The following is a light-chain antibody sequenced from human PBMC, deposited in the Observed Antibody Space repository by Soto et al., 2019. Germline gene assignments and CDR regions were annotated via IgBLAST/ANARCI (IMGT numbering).Light chain of an antibody. CDR3: QQSHSAPWT. J-gene: IGKJ1*01. Sequence: DIQMTQSPSSLSASVGDRVTITCRASQTISTYLNWYRQKPGKAPEVLIYDSSRLQSGVPSRFSGSGSGTDFTLTISGLQPEDLATYFCQQSHSAPWTFGQGTKVEI. CDR1: QTISTY. V-gene: IGKV1-39*01. CDR2: DSS.